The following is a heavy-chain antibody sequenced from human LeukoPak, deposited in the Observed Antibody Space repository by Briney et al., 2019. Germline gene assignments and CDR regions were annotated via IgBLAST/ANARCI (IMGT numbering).Heavy chain of an antibody. CDR2: IYHSGST. CDR1: GGSISSGGYS. Sequence: SQTLTLTCAVSGGSISSGGYSWSWIRQPPGKGLEWIGYIYHSGSTYYNPSLKSRVTISVDRSKNQFSLKLSSVTAADTAVYYCAIGLPDIGGYYCDYWGQGTLVTVSS. V-gene: IGHV4-30-2*01. J-gene: IGHJ4*02. CDR3: AIGLPDIGGYYCDY. D-gene: IGHD2-15*01.